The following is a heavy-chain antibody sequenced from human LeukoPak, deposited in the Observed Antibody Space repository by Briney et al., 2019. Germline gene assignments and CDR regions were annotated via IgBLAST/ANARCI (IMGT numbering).Heavy chain of an antibody. Sequence: GGSLRLSCVASGFTFSSYAMFWVRQAPGKGLEWVAGISGSGGSTYYADSLKGRFTISRDNSKNTLYLQMNSLRVEDTAKYYCAKDPFNVGQGHWFDPWGQGTLVTVSS. CDR1: GFTFSSYA. CDR3: AKDPFNVGQGHWFDP. J-gene: IGHJ5*02. V-gene: IGHV3-23*01. CDR2: ISGSGGST. D-gene: IGHD2-8*01.